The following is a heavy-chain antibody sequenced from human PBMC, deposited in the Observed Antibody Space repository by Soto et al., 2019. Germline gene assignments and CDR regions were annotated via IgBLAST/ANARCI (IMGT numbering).Heavy chain of an antibody. J-gene: IGHJ4*02. CDR2: ISHDGSSS. D-gene: IGHD4-17*01. V-gene: IGHV3-30*03. CDR1: GIFFSSYG. Sequence: QVQLVESGGGVVQAGRSLRLSCAVSGIFFSSYGMHWVRQAPGKGLEWVALISHDGSSSFYGDSVRGRFTISRDNSKDTVFLQMSRLRVEESPLSYCMTPGSAEHSDCWGQGTLVTVTS. CDR3: MTPGSAEHSDC.